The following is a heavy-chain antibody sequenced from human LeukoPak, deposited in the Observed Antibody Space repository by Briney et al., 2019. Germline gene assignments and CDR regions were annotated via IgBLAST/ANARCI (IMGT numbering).Heavy chain of an antibody. D-gene: IGHD3-9*01. CDR2: ITGSGAIT. V-gene: IGHV3-23*01. Sequence: GGSLRLSCAASGFTFSNYAMSWVRQAPGQGLEWVSAITGSGAITYYADSLKGRFTISRDNSKNTLYLQMNSLRAEDTAVYYCAKWGDYDVLTGYYDPDYWGQGTLVTVSS. CDR1: GFTFSNYA. J-gene: IGHJ4*02. CDR3: AKWGDYDVLTGYYDPDY.